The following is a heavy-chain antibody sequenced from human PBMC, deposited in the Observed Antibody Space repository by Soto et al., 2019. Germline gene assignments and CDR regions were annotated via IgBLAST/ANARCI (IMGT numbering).Heavy chain of an antibody. CDR3: ARVRYFDWLLQPHGGSDY. Sequence: GGSLRLSCAASGFTVSSNYMSWVRQAPGKGLEWVSVIYSGGSTYYADSVKGRFTISRDNSKNTLYLQMNSLRAEDTAVYYCARVRYFDWLLQPHGGSDYWGQGTLVTVSS. CDR2: IYSGGST. CDR1: GFTVSSNY. J-gene: IGHJ4*02. V-gene: IGHV3-66*01. D-gene: IGHD3-9*01.